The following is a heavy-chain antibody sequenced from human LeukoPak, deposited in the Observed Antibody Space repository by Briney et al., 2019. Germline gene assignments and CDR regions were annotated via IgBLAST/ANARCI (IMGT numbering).Heavy chain of an antibody. J-gene: IGHJ6*02. CDR2: IKTDGSTT. Sequence: PGGSLRLSCAVPGFTFSSSWMHWVRQAPGKGLVWVSHIKTDGSTTAYADSVKGRFTISRDNAKNTLYLQMNSLRAEDTAMYYCARDYGRSRDYGMDVWGQGTTVTVSS. CDR3: ARDYGRSRDYGMDV. V-gene: IGHV3-74*01. D-gene: IGHD3-10*01. CDR1: GFTFSSSW.